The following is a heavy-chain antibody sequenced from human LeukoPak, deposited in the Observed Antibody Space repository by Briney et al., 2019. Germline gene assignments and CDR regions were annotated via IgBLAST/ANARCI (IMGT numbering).Heavy chain of an antibody. Sequence: GGPLRLSCAASGFTFSSYSMNWVRQAPGKGLEWVSYISSSSSTIYYADSVKGRFTISRDNAKNSLYLQMNSLRAEDTAVYYCARSPGPYYFDNWGQGTLVTVSS. CDR2: ISSSSSTI. CDR3: ARSPGPYYFDN. CDR1: GFTFSSYS. J-gene: IGHJ4*02. V-gene: IGHV3-48*01.